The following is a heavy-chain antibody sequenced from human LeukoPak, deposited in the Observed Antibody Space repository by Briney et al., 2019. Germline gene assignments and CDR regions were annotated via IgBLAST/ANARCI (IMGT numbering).Heavy chain of an antibody. CDR2: IYYSGST. Sequence: PSETLSLTCTVSGGSISSYYWNWIRQPPGKGLEWIGHIYYSGSTNYNPSLKSRVTISVDTSKGQFSLELSSVTAADTAVYYCARQYGYTYGPDYWGQGTLVTVSS. J-gene: IGHJ4*02. D-gene: IGHD5-18*01. V-gene: IGHV4-59*08. CDR1: GGSISSYY. CDR3: ARQYGYTYGPDY.